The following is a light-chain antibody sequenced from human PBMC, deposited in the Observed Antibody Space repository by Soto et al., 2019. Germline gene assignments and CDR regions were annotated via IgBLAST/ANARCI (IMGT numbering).Light chain of an antibody. Sequence: EIVMTQSPATLSVSPGETATLSYRASQSVSSNLAWYQHKPGQAPRLLIYGASTRATGIPARFSGSGSGTEFTLTISSLQSEDCAVYYCQHYNSWPRTFGQGTKVEIK. V-gene: IGKV3-15*01. CDR1: QSVSSN. CDR3: QHYNSWPRT. J-gene: IGKJ1*01. CDR2: GAS.